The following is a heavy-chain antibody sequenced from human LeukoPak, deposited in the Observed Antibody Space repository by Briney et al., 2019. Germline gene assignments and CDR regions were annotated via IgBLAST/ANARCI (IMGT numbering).Heavy chain of an antibody. CDR2: IYSGGST. Sequence: PGGSLRLSCAASGFTVSSNYMSWVRQAPGKGLEWVSVIYSGGSTYYADSVKGRFTISRDNSKNTLYLQMNSLRAEDTAVYYCARVYREGGDLYFDYWGQGTLVTVSS. D-gene: IGHD2-21*02. J-gene: IGHJ4*02. CDR3: ARVYREGGDLYFDY. V-gene: IGHV3-53*01. CDR1: GFTVSSNY.